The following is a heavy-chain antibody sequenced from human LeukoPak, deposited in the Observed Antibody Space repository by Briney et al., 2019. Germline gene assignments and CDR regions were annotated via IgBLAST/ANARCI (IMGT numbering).Heavy chain of an antibody. D-gene: IGHD3-22*01. CDR3: ARDGDDNSGYYYFYYYYYMDI. J-gene: IGHJ6*03. V-gene: IGHV3-7*01. Sequence: GGSLRLSCAASGFTLSSYWMSWVRQAPGKGLEWVANIKQDGSEKYYVDSVKGRFTISRDNSKNTLYLQMNTLRPEDTAVYYCARDGDDNSGYYYFYYYYYMDIWGKGTTVTVSS. CDR1: GFTLSSYW. CDR2: IKQDGSEK.